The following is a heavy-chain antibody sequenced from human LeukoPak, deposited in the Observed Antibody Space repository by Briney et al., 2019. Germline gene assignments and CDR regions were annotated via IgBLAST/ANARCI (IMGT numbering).Heavy chain of an antibody. J-gene: IGHJ5*02. CDR3: AKVAPITMIVVVNSWFDP. V-gene: IGHV3-30-3*01. CDR1: GFTFSSYA. Sequence: PGGSLRLSCAASGFTFSSYAMHWVRQAPGKGLEWVAVISYDGSNKYYADSVKGRFTISRDNSKNTLYLQMNSLRAEDTAVYYCAKVAPITMIVVVNSWFDPWGQGTLVTVSS. D-gene: IGHD3-22*01. CDR2: ISYDGSNK.